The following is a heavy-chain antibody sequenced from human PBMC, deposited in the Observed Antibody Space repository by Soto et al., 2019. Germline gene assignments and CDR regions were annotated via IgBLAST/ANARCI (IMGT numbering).Heavy chain of an antibody. CDR3: ARGPDYYGSGSYYRDYYYYMDV. V-gene: IGHV4-34*01. Sequence: SETLSLTCAVYGGSFSGYYWSWIRQPPGKGLEWIGEINHSGSTNYNPSLKSRVTISVDTSKNQFSLKLSSVTAADTAVYYCARGPDYYGSGSYYRDYYYYMDVWGKGTTVTVSS. CDR2: INHSGST. D-gene: IGHD3-10*01. J-gene: IGHJ6*03. CDR1: GGSFSGYY.